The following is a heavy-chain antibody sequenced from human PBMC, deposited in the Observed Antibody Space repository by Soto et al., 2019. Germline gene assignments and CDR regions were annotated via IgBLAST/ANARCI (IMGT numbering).Heavy chain of an antibody. CDR1: GGTFSSYA. CDR2: IIPIFGTA. V-gene: IGHV1-69*13. J-gene: IGHJ4*02. Sequence: SVKVSCKASGGTFSSYAISWVRQAPGQGLEWMGGIIPIFGTANYAQKFQGRVTITADESTSTAYMELSSLRSEDTAVYYCARGRDGYNLFDYWGQGTLVTVSS. CDR3: ARGRDGYNLFDY. D-gene: IGHD5-12*01.